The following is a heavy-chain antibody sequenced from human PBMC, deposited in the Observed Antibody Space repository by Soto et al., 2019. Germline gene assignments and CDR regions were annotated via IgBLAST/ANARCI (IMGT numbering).Heavy chain of an antibody. V-gene: IGHV3-48*03. J-gene: IGHJ4*02. CDR2: LTNTGTI. D-gene: IGHD1-26*01. CDR1: GFIFRSYE. Sequence: PGGSLRLPCTASGFIFRSYEMKWVRQAPGKGLEWVSHLTNTGTIYYADSVKGRFTISRDNAKNSLYQQMNSLRVEDTAVYYCARVSGSSTGDLDYWGQGTLVTVSS. CDR3: ARVSGSSTGDLDY.